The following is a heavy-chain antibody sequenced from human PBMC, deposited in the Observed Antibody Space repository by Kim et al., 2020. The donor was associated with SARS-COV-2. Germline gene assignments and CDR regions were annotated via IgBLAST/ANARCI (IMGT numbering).Heavy chain of an antibody. CDR2: IYYSGST. Sequence: SETLSLTCTVSGGSISSYYWSWIRQPPGKGLEWIGYIYYSGSTNYNPSLKSRVTISVDTSKNQFSLKLSSVTAADTAVYYCARIYDILPGYLFDYWGQGTLGTVSS. J-gene: IGHJ4*02. V-gene: IGHV4-59*01. CDR3: ARIYDILPGYLFDY. CDR1: GGSISSYY. D-gene: IGHD3-9*01.